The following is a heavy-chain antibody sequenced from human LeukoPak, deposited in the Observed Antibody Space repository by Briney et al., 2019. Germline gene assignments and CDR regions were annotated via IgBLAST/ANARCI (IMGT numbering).Heavy chain of an antibody. D-gene: IGHD2-8*01. CDR2: INHSGST. J-gene: IGHJ3*02. V-gene: IGHV4-34*01. CDR3: ASRMRGNAFDI. CDR1: GGSFSGYY. Sequence: SETLSLTCAVYGGSFSGYYWSWIRQPPGKGLEWIGEINHSGSTNYNPSLKSRVTISVDTSKNQFSLKLSSVTAADTAVHYCASRMRGNAFDIWGQGTMVTVSS.